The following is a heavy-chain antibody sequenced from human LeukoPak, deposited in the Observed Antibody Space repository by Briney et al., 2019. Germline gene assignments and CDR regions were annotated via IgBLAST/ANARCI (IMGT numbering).Heavy chain of an antibody. CDR3: ARPLSSGWYPYFDY. Sequence: ASVKVSCKASGYTFTGYYMHWVRQAPGQGREWMGWINPNSGGTNYAQKFQGRVTMTRDTSISTAYMELSRLRSDDTAVYYCARPLSSGWYPYFDYWGQGTLVTVSS. D-gene: IGHD6-19*01. CDR2: INPNSGGT. CDR1: GYTFTGYY. J-gene: IGHJ4*02. V-gene: IGHV1-2*02.